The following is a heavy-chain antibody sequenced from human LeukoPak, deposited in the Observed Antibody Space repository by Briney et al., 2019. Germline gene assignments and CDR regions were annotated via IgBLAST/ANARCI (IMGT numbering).Heavy chain of an antibody. CDR3: ATDHGGSYRNDAFDI. V-gene: IGHV1-24*01. D-gene: IGHD1-26*01. CDR1: GYTLTELS. Sequence: ASVKVSCKVSGYTLTELSMHWVRQAPGKGLEWMGGFDPEDGETIYAQKFQGRVTMTEDTSTDTAYMELSSLRSEDTAVYYCATDHGGSYRNDAFDIWGQGTMVTVSS. J-gene: IGHJ3*02. CDR2: FDPEDGET.